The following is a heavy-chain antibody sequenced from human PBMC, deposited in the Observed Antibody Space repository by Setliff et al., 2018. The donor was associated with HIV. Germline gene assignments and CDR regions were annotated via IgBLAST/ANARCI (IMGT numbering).Heavy chain of an antibody. V-gene: IGHV4-59*01. D-gene: IGHD6-13*01. CDR1: GGSISNYY. Sequence: SETLSLTCTVSGGSISNYYWSWIRQPPGKGLEWIGYMFYSGSTNYNPSLKSRVTISVDTSKNQFSLKLSSVTAADTAVYYCARAPRYSSSWYGDYHYYMDVWGKGTTVTSP. CDR2: MFYSGST. J-gene: IGHJ6*03. CDR3: ARAPRYSSSWYGDYHYYMDV.